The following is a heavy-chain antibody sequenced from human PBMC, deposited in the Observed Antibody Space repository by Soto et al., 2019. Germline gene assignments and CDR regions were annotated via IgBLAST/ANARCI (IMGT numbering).Heavy chain of an antibody. CDR2: ISYDGSNK. V-gene: IGHV3-30-3*01. CDR1: GFTFSSYA. J-gene: IGHJ4*02. Sequence: VGSLRLSCAASGFTFSSYAMHWARQAPGKGLEWVAVISYDGSNKYYADSVKGRFTISRDNSKNTLYLQMNSLRAEDTAVYYCARDRGGYSYGHFDYWGQGTLVTVS. D-gene: IGHD5-18*01. CDR3: ARDRGGYSYGHFDY.